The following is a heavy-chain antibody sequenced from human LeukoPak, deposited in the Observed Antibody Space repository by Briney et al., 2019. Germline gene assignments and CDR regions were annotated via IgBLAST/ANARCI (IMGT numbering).Heavy chain of an antibody. D-gene: IGHD6-19*01. Sequence: GGSLRLSCAASGFTFSNAWMSWVRQAPGKGLEWVSSIGGSGVMTYYADPVKGRFTISRDNAKNSLYLQMNSLRAEDTAVYYCARVLAVAGGYWGQGTLVTVSS. J-gene: IGHJ4*02. CDR3: ARVLAVAGGY. CDR1: GFTFSNAW. V-gene: IGHV3-11*04. CDR2: IGGSGVMT.